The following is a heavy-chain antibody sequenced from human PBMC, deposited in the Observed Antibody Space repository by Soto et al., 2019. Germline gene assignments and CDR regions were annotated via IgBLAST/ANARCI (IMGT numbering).Heavy chain of an antibody. CDR2: ISGSGGNT. V-gene: IGHV3-23*01. Sequence: GGSLRLSCAASGFTFSNYAMSWVRQAPGKGLEWVSGISGSGGNTYYADSVKGRFTISRDNSKNTLYLQMNSLRVEDTAVYYCANSGYSSVWSGYFYCYYGMYVWGQGDTVTVSS. J-gene: IGHJ6*02. D-gene: IGHD6-19*01. CDR3: ANSGYSSVWSGYFYCYYGMYV. CDR1: GFTFSNYA.